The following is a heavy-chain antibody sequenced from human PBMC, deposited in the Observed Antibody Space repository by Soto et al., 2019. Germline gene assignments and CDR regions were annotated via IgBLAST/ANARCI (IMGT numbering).Heavy chain of an antibody. V-gene: IGHV3-30*18. J-gene: IGHJ3*02. CDR3: VKAGTMAGTGTTPRSFDI. CDR2: ISFDGSNQ. Sequence: QVHLVESGGGVVQPGRSLRLSCAASGFMFNAYGMHWVRQAPGNGLEWVAVISFDGSNQYYEESVKGRFTISRDNSKNTLYLQMHSLRADDTGVYFCVKAGTMAGTGTTPRSFDIWGRGTMVTVSS. D-gene: IGHD1-1*01. CDR1: GFMFNAYG.